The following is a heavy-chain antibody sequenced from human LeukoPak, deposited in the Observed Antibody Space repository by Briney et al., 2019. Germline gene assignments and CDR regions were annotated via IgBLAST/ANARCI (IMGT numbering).Heavy chain of an antibody. Sequence: PSETLSLTCTVSGGSISSSSYYWGWIRQPPGKGLEWIGSIYYSGSTYYNPSLKSRVTTSVDTSKNQFSLKLSSVTAADTAVYYCARWNYYDSSGYDYWGQGTLVTVSS. V-gene: IGHV4-39*07. J-gene: IGHJ4*02. CDR2: IYYSGST. CDR1: GGSISSSSYY. D-gene: IGHD3-22*01. CDR3: ARWNYYDSSGYDY.